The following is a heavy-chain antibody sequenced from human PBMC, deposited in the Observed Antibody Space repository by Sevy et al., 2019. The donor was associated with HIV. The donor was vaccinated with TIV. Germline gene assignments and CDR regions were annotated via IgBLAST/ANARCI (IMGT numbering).Heavy chain of an antibody. CDR2: INPNNDGT. CDR3: ARLTTMPTSDDYGMDV. D-gene: IGHD4-17*01. J-gene: IGHJ6*02. CDR1: RYTFTDYY. V-gene: IGHV1-2*02. Sequence: ASVKVSCKAARYTFTDYYVHWVRQGPGQGLEWMGWINPNNDGTKYAQRFQGRVTMTRDTSINTAYMELGSLTSDDTAVYYCARLTTMPTSDDYGMDVWGQGTTVTVSS.